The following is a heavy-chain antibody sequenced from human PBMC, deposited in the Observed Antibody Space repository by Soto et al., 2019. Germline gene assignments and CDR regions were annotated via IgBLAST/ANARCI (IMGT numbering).Heavy chain of an antibody. CDR3: ARDSLRPARYYYYYGMDV. J-gene: IGHJ6*02. CDR1: GYTFTGYY. Sequence: ASVKVSCKASGYTFTGYYMHWVRQAPGQGLEWMGWINPNSGGTNYAQKLQGRVTMTRDTSISTAYMELSRLRSDDTAVYYCARDSLRPARYYYYYGMDVWGQGTTVTVSS. CDR2: INPNSGGT. D-gene: IGHD6-6*01. V-gene: IGHV1-2*02.